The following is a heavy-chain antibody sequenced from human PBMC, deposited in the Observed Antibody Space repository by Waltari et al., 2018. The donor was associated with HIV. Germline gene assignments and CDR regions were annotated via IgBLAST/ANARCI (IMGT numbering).Heavy chain of an antibody. Sequence: EVQLLESGGGLVQPGGSLRLSCAAYGFTFSSYAMSWVRQAPGKGLEWVSVISGSGGSTYYADFVKGRFTISRDNSKNTLYLQMNSRRAEDTAVYYCAKEGIAGRPSVPDYWGQGTLVTVSS. J-gene: IGHJ4*02. CDR1: GFTFSSYA. D-gene: IGHD6-6*01. CDR3: AKEGIAGRPSVPDY. V-gene: IGHV3-23*01. CDR2: ISGSGGST.